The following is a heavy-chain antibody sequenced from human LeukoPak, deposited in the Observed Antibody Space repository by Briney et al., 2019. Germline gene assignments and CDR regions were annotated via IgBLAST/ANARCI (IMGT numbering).Heavy chain of an antibody. CDR1: GGTFSSYA. D-gene: IGHD3-22*01. Sequence: SAKVSCKASGGTFSSYAISWVRQAPGQGLEWMGGIIPIFGTANYAQKFQGRVTITADESTSTAYMELSSLRSEDTAVYYCASRSGSSGYYYYYFDYWGQGTLVTVSS. V-gene: IGHV1-69*13. CDR2: IIPIFGTA. CDR3: ASRSGSSGYYYYYFDY. J-gene: IGHJ4*02.